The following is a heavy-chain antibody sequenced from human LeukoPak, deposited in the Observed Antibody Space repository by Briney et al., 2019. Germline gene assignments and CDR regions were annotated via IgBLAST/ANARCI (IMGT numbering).Heavy chain of an antibody. V-gene: IGHV1-69*13. CDR1: GGTFSSYA. Sequence: ASVKVSCKASGGTFSSYAISWVRQAPGQGLEWMGGIIPIFGTANYAQKFQGRVTITADESTSTAYMELSSLRSEDTAVYYCAREGGPYSSGYYSVSGFDYWGQGTLVTVSS. CDR2: IIPIFGTA. J-gene: IGHJ4*02. D-gene: IGHD3-22*01. CDR3: AREGGPYSSGYYSVSGFDY.